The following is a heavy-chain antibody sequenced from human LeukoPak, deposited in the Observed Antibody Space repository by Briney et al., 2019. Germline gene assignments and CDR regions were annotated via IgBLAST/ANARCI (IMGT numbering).Heavy chain of an antibody. CDR2: IKPKTHGGTT. CDR3: AQPGGSGF. V-gene: IGHV3-15*01. CDR1: GFNLGDAW. J-gene: IGHJ4*02. Sequence: GGSLRLSCAASGFNLGDAWMSWVRQAPGKGLDCVGRIKPKTHGGTTDYAESVNGRFSVSRDDSKNTMYLQLNNLTPEDTGLYHCAQPGGSGFWGQGTQVTVSS. D-gene: IGHD3-22*01.